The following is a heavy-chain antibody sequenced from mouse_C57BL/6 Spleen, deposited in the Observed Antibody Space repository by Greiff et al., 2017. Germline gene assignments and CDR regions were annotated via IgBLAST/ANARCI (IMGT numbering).Heavy chain of an antibody. CDR2: ISYDGSN. CDR3: ASGPLREKWYFDV. CDR1: GYSITSGYY. J-gene: IGHJ1*03. D-gene: IGHD1-1*01. Sequence: DVHLVESGPGLVKPSQSLSLTCSVTGYSITSGYYWNWIRQFPGNKLEWMGYISYDGSNNYNPSLKNRISITRDTSKNQFFLKLNSVTTEDTATYYCASGPLREKWYFDVWGTGTTVTVSS. V-gene: IGHV3-6*01.